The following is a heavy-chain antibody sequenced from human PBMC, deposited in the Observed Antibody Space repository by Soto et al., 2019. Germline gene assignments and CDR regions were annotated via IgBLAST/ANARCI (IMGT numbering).Heavy chain of an antibody. J-gene: IGHJ4*02. D-gene: IGHD5-12*01. CDR1: GGTFNNYA. V-gene: IGHV1-69*01. CDR3: ARDVTVASYSFDF. CDR2: IIPIFNSA. Sequence: QVQLVQSGAEVKRPGSSVKVSCKASGGTFNNYALSWVRQAPGQGLEWVGGIIPIFNSANYAQKFQGRVTITADDSTITAYMELRSLRPDDTAVYYCARDVTVASYSFDFWGQGTLVTVSS.